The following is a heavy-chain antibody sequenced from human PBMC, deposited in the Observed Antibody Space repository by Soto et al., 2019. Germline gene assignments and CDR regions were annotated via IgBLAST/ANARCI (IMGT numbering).Heavy chain of an antibody. J-gene: IGHJ1*01. Sequence: SVKVSCKASGGTFSSFGISWVRQAPGQGLEWMGGIIPVFGRPNYAQRFRGRLTITADESTNTSYMELIDLTSEDTAVYHCAREASGYDFWGQGTQVTVSS. CDR1: GGTFSSFG. V-gene: IGHV1-69*13. CDR3: AREASGYDF. CDR2: IIPVFGRP. D-gene: IGHD5-12*01.